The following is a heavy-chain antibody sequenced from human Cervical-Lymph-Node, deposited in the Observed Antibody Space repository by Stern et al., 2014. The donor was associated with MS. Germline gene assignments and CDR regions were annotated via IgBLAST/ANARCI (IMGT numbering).Heavy chain of an antibody. Sequence: VQLVDSGAEVKKAGSSVKVSCKASGGTFRRYAVSWVRQAPGQGLEWVGEISPMFGAANYAQKFQGRVTITADESTNTAYMEVSSLRSDDTAIYYCARLPQLVDHRDYWWGQGSLVTVSS. CDR1: GGTFRRYA. D-gene: IGHD4-17*01. CDR3: ARLPQLVDHRDYW. CDR2: ISPMFGAA. V-gene: IGHV1-69*01. J-gene: IGHJ4*02.